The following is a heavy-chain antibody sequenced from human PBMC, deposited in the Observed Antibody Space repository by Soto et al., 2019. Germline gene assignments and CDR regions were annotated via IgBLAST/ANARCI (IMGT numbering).Heavy chain of an antibody. CDR1: GYTFTSYA. J-gene: IGHJ6*02. D-gene: IGHD2-2*01. CDR3: ASSHALYYYYGMDV. Sequence: GASVQVSCKASGYTFTSYAMHWVRQAPGQRLEWMGWINAGNGNTKYSQKFQGRVTITRDTSASTAYMELSSLRSEDTAVYYCASSHALYYYYGMDVWGQGTTVTVSS. CDR2: INAGNGNT. V-gene: IGHV1-3*01.